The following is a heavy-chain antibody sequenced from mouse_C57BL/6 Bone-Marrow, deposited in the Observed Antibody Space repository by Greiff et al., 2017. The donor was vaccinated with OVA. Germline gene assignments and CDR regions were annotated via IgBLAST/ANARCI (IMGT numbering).Heavy chain of an antibody. CDR3: ARDYYGNYYYAMDY. Sequence: QVQLQQSGPELVKPGASVKISCKASGYAFSSSWMNWVKQRPGKGLEWIGRIYPGDGDTKYNGKFKGKATLTADKSSSTAYMQLSSLTSEDSAVYFCARDYYGNYYYAMDYWGQGTSVTVSS. CDR2: IYPGDGDT. D-gene: IGHD1-1*01. V-gene: IGHV1-82*01. CDR1: GYAFSSSW. J-gene: IGHJ4*01.